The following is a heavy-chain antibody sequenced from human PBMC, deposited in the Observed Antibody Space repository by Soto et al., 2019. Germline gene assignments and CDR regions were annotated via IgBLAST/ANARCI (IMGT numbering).Heavy chain of an antibody. V-gene: IGHV3-30*18. D-gene: IGHD1-1*01. Sequence: GWSLRLSCSASGFIFSSYGMHWVRQAPGKGLEWVAVISYDGSNKYYADSVKGRFTISRDNSKNTLYLQMNSLRAEDTAVYYCAKSEHWNPALIDYWGQGTLVTVSS. CDR1: GFIFSSYG. J-gene: IGHJ4*02. CDR3: AKSEHWNPALIDY. CDR2: ISYDGSNK.